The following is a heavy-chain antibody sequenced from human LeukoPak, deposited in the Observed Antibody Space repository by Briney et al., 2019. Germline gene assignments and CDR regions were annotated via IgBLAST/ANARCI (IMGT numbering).Heavy chain of an antibody. CDR3: ARSVLTPDNRYYYDSSGYYGVYDY. V-gene: IGHV1-2*02. D-gene: IGHD3-22*01. Sequence: ASVKVSCKASGYTFTGYYMHWVRQAPGQGLEWMGWINPNSGGTNYAQKFQGRVTMTRDTSISTAYMELSRLRSDDTAVYYCARSVLTPDNRYYYDSSGYYGVYDYWGQGTLVTVSS. CDR2: INPNSGGT. J-gene: IGHJ4*02. CDR1: GYTFTGYY.